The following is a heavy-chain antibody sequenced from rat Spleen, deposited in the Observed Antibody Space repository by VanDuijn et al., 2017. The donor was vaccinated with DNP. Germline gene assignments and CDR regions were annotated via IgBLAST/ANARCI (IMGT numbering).Heavy chain of an antibody. J-gene: IGHJ2*01. CDR2: ISYDGSDT. D-gene: IGHD1-4*01. V-gene: IGHV5-29*01. CDR1: GFTFRNYG. Sequence: EVQLVESGGGLVQPGRSLKLSCAASGFTFRNYGMAWVRQAPTKGLEWVATISYDGSDTYYRDSVKGRFTISRDNAKSTLYLQMDSLRSEDTAAYYCAGRPPPTRGPFDYWGQGVTVTVSS. CDR3: AGRPPPTRGPFDY.